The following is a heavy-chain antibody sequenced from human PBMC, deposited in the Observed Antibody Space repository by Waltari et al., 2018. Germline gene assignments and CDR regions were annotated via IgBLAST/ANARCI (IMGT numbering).Heavy chain of an antibody. CDR1: GDSFDSYY. D-gene: IGHD2-15*01. CDR2: INYSGTP. V-gene: IGHV4-59*01. CDR3: AGERGGAQVGYYGIDV. J-gene: IGHJ6*02. Sequence: QVHLQESGPGLVKPSETLSLTCSVPGDSFDSYYWLWVRQTPGKGLEWLGYINYSGTPTYNPSLRGRVTMSVDASKKQFSLKMTSVTAADSAAFYCAGERGGAQVGYYGIDVWGQGTTVTVSS.